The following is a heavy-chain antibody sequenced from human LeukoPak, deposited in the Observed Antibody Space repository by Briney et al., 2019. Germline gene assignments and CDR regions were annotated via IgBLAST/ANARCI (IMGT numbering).Heavy chain of an antibody. J-gene: IGHJ4*02. D-gene: IGHD2-2*01. CDR3: ARSRYCTTTSGRHFDY. Sequence: GEPLKISCQGSGSRFTSYWIGWVRPMPGKGLAWMGIIYPADSDTRYSPSFQGQVTISADKSISTANLQWSSLKASDTAMYYCARSRYCTTTSGRHFDYWGQGTLVTVSS. CDR2: IYPADSDT. V-gene: IGHV5-51*01. CDR1: GSRFTSYW.